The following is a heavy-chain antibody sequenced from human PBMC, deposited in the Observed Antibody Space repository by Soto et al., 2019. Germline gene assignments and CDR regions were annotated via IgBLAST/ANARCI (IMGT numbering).Heavy chain of an antibody. J-gene: IGHJ6*02. D-gene: IGHD4-17*01. Sequence: ASVKVSCKASGYTFTSYGISWVRQAPGQGLEWMGWISAYNGNTNYAQKLQGRVTMTTDTSTSTAYMELRSLRSDDTAVYYCARDSEGTVTNVYYYSYGMDVWGQGTTVTVSS. V-gene: IGHV1-18*01. CDR2: ISAYNGNT. CDR3: ARDSEGTVTNVYYYSYGMDV. CDR1: GYTFTSYG.